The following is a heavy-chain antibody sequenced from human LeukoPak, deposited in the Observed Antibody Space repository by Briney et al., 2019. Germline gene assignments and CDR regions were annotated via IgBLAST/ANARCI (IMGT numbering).Heavy chain of an antibody. CDR3: AKEGGSLYSGYDFIDY. CDR2: ISFVGSDE. V-gene: IGHV3-30*18. CDR1: GFTFSSYG. Sequence: GGSLRLSCAASGFTFSSYGMHWVRQAPGKGLEWVAVISFVGSDEYFADSVKSRFTISRDNSKSTLYLQMNSLRAEDTAVYYCAKEGGSLYSGYDFIDYWGQGTLVTVSS. J-gene: IGHJ4*02. D-gene: IGHD5-12*01.